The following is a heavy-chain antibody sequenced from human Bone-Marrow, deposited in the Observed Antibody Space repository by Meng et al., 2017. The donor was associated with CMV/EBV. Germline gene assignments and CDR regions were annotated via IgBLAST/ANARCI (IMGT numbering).Heavy chain of an antibody. CDR3: ARGNSAKYYYGMDV. CDR1: GYTFTGYY. CDR2: IIPIFGTA. V-gene: IGHV1-69*05. D-gene: IGHD5-24*01. J-gene: IGHJ6*02. Sequence: SVKVSCKASGYTFTGYYMHWVRQAPGQGLEWMGGIIPIFGTANYAQKFQGRVTITTDESTSTAYMELSSLRSEDTAVYYCARGNSAKYYYGMDVWGQGTTVTVSS.